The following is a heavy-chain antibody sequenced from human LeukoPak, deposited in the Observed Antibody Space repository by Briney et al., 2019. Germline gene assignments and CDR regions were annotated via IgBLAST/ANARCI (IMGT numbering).Heavy chain of an antibody. Sequence: GGSLRLSCAASGFTFDNYAMNWVRQVPGKGLEWISLISWNSGTIGYADSVKGRFTISRDNANNFLYPQMSSLRAEDTALYYCARAYKDRSLAGKKEFFQHWGQGTLVTVSS. V-gene: IGHV3-9*01. CDR2: ISWNSGTI. J-gene: IGHJ1*01. D-gene: IGHD6-19*01. CDR1: GFTFDNYA. CDR3: ARAYKDRSLAGKKEFFQH.